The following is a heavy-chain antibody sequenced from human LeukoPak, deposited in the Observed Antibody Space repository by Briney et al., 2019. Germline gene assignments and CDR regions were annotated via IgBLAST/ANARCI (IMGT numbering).Heavy chain of an antibody. CDR3: ASPLYGAGLDAFDI. J-gene: IGHJ3*02. Sequence: PGGSLRLSCAASGFTFSSYAMSWVRQAPGKGLEWVSAISGSGGSTYYADSVKGRFTISRDNAKNSLYLQMNSLRAEDTAVYYCASPLYGAGLDAFDIWGQGTMVTVSS. CDR2: ISGSGGST. CDR1: GFTFSSYA. V-gene: IGHV3-23*01. D-gene: IGHD2/OR15-2a*01.